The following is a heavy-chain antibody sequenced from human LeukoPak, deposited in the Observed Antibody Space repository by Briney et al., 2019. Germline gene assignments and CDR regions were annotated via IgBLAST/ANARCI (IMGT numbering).Heavy chain of an antibody. CDR2: VYYSGST. CDR1: GGSISSGGFL. V-gene: IGHV4-31*03. CDR3: ARERAAAGLYHAFDS. D-gene: IGHD6-13*01. J-gene: IGHJ4*02. Sequence: SQTLSLTCTVSGGSISSGGFLWSWIRQHPGKGLEWIGYVYYSGSTSYNPSLKSRVTISVDTSKNQFSLKLRSVTDADTAVYYCARERAAAGLYHAFDSWGQGTLATVSS.